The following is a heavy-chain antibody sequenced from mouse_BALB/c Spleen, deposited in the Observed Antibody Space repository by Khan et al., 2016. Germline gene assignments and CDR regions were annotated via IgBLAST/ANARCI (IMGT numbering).Heavy chain of an antibody. D-gene: IGHD4-1*01. CDR1: GYSITSDYA. V-gene: IGHV3-2*02. CDR2: ISYSGST. CDR3: ARSGPFYFDY. Sequence: EVQLQESGPGLVKPSQSLSLTCTVTGYSITSDYAWNWIRQFPENKLEWMGYISYSGSTRYNPCLKSRISITRDTSKNQFFLQLHSVTTEDTATYYCARSGPFYFDYWGQGTTLTVSS. J-gene: IGHJ2*01.